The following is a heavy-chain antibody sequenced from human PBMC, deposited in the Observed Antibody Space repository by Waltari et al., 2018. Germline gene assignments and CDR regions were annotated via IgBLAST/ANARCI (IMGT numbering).Heavy chain of an antibody. CDR3: ARRGDYGGNSFDY. D-gene: IGHD4-17*01. J-gene: IGHJ4*02. CDR2: IYYSGST. CDR1: GGSISSYY. Sequence: QVQLQESGPGLVKPSETLSLTCTVSGGSISSYYWSWIRQPPGKGLEWIGYIYYSGSTNYNTSLKSRVTISVDTSKNQFSLKLSSVTAADTAVYYCARRGDYGGNSFDYWGQGTLVTVSS. V-gene: IGHV4-59*08.